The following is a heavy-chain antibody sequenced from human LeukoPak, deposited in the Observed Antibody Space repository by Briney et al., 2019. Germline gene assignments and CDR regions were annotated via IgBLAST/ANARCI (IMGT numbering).Heavy chain of an antibody. CDR2: IYHSGST. D-gene: IGHD6-19*01. Sequence: SETLSLTCAVSGGSISSSNWWSWVRQPPGKGLEWIGEIYHSGSTNYNPSLKSRVTISVDKSKNQFSLKLSSVTAADTAVYYCASEILYSSGWYYFDYWGQGTLVTVS. V-gene: IGHV4-4*02. J-gene: IGHJ4*02. CDR3: ASEILYSSGWYYFDY. CDR1: GGSISSSNW.